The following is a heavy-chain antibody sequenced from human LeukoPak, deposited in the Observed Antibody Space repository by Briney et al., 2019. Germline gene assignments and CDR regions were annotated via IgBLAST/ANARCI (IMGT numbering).Heavy chain of an antibody. CDR2: IRSKANSYAT. D-gene: IGHD1-26*01. CDR3: TTMGATTDY. Sequence: PGGSLSLSCAASGFTFSGSAMHWVRQASGKGLELVGRIRSKANSYATAYAASVKGRFTISRDDSKNTAYLQMNSLKTEDTAVYYCTTMGATTDYWGQGTLVTVSS. CDR1: GFTFSGSA. J-gene: IGHJ4*02. V-gene: IGHV3-73*01.